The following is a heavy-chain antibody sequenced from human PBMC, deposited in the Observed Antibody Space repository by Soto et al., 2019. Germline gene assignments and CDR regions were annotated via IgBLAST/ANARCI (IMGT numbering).Heavy chain of an antibody. Sequence: QVQLQESGPGLVKPSETLSLTCTVSGGSISSYYWNWIRQPPGKGLEWIGYIYDSGSTSYNPSLMSRVTISVDTSKNHLSLKLSSVTAADTAVYYCARRPCYGNAFDIWGQGTVVTVS. D-gene: IGHD3-16*01. V-gene: IGHV4-59*08. CDR3: ARRPCYGNAFDI. CDR2: IYDSGST. CDR1: GGSISSYY. J-gene: IGHJ3*02.